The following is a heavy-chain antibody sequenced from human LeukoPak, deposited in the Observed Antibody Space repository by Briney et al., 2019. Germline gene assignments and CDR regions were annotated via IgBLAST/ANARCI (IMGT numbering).Heavy chain of an antibody. CDR3: ARIAVVGVGVDY. J-gene: IGHJ4*02. CDR1: GFTFSSYA. V-gene: IGHV3-33*08. D-gene: IGHD6-19*01. Sequence: GGSLRLSCAASGFTFSSYAMSWVRQAPGKGLEWVAVIWYDGSNKYYADSVKGRFTISRDNSKNTLYLQMNSLRAEDTAVYYCARIAVVGVGVDYWGQGTLVTVSS. CDR2: IWYDGSNK.